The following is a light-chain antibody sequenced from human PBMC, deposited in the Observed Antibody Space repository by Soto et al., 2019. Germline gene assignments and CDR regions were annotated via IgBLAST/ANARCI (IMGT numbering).Light chain of an antibody. V-gene: IGKV3-20*01. CDR2: GAS. Sequence: EIGLTQSPGPLALSPGERATLSCRASQSVSSSYLAWYQQKPGQAPRLLIYGASSRATGIPDRFSGSWSGTDFTLTISRLEPEDFAVYYCQQYGSSPYTFGQGTKLEIK. CDR3: QQYGSSPYT. J-gene: IGKJ2*01. CDR1: QSVSSSY.